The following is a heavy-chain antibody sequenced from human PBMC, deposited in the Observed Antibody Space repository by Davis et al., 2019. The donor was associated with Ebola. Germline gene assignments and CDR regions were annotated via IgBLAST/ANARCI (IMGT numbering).Heavy chain of an antibody. V-gene: IGHV1-69*02. J-gene: IGHJ5*02. CDR3: ARSVAARDGWFDP. CDR1: GGTFSSYT. Sequence: AASVKVSCKASGGTFSSYTISWVRQAPGQGLEWMGRIIPILGIANYAQKFQGRVTITADKSTSTAYMELRSLRSDDTAVYYCARSVAARDGWFDPWGQGTLVTVSS. D-gene: IGHD6-13*01. CDR2: IIPILGIA.